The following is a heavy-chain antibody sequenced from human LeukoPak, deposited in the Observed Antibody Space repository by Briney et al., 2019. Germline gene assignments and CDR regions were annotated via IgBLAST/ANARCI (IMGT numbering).Heavy chain of an antibody. CDR1: GFTFSNYE. V-gene: IGHV3-48*03. CDR3: ARVSGRGWHFDY. CDR2: ISTSGSLI. Sequence: PGGSLRLSCAPSGFTFSNYEMNWVRQAPGKGLEWVSFISTSGSLIYYADSVKGRLTISRDNAKNSLYLQMNGLRAEDTAIYYCARVSGRGWHFDYWGEGTLVTVSS. D-gene: IGHD1-26*01. J-gene: IGHJ4*02.